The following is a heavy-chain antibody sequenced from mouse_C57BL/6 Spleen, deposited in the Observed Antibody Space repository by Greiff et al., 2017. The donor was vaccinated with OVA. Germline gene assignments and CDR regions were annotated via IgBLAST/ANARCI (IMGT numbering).Heavy chain of an antibody. D-gene: IGHD1-1*01. Sequence: EVKVEESGTVLARPGASVKMSCKTSGYTFTSYWMHWVKQRPGQGLEWIGAIYPGNSDTSYNQKFKGKAKLTAVTSASTAYMELSSLTNEDSAVYYCTREDNYYGSPYYAMDYWGQGTSVTVSS. J-gene: IGHJ4*01. CDR2: IYPGNSDT. CDR1: GYTFTSYW. CDR3: TREDNYYGSPYYAMDY. V-gene: IGHV1-5*01.